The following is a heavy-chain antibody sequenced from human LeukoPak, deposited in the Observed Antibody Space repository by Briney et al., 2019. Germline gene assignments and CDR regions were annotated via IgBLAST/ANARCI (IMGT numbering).Heavy chain of an antibody. CDR1: GFTFSSYS. Sequence: GGSVRLSCAASGFTFSSYSMNWVRQAPGKGLEWVSSISSSSSYIYYADSVKGRFTISRDNAKNSLYLQMNSLRAEDTAVYYCASPLKYQLLSYAFDIWGQGTMVTVSS. CDR3: ASPLKYQLLSYAFDI. CDR2: ISSSSSYI. V-gene: IGHV3-21*01. D-gene: IGHD2-2*01. J-gene: IGHJ3*02.